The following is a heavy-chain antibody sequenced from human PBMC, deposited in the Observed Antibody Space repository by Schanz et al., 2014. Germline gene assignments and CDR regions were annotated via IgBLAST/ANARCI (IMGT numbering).Heavy chain of an antibody. V-gene: IGHV3-48*04. CDR2: VSRSTPDI. CDR1: GFTFGDYA. J-gene: IGHJ5*02. CDR3: ARGRVLES. D-gene: IGHD1-1*01. Sequence: EVQVVESGGGLVQPGGSLRLSCTASGFTFGDYAMTWVRQAPGKGLEWVSYVSRSTPDIYYADSVKGRFTISRDNAKNSLFLQMNSLRPEDTAVYYCARGRVLESWGQGTLVTVSS.